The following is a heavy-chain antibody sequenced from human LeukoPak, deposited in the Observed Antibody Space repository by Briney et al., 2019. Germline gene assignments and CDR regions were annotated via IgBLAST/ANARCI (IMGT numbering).Heavy chain of an antibody. V-gene: IGHV4-34*01. D-gene: IGHD5-18*01. CDR2: INHSGST. J-gene: IGHJ4*02. CDR3: AGGYSYGIHDY. CDR1: GGSFSGYY. Sequence: SETLSLTCAVYGGSFSGYYWSWIRQPPGKGLEWIGEINHSGSTNYNPSLKSRVTISVDTSKNQFSLKLSSVTAADTAVYYRAGGYSYGIHDYWGQGTLVTVSS.